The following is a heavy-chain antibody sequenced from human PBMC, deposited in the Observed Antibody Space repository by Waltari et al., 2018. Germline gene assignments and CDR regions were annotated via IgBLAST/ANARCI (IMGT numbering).Heavy chain of an antibody. CDR2: INHSGST. CDR3: ARGPPHVDIVATGYYYYYGMDV. Sequence: QVQLQQWGAGLLKPSETLSLTCAVSGWSFSGYYWSWIRQPPGTGLEWIGEINHSGSTNYNPSLKSRVTISVDTSKNQFSLKLSSVTAADTAVYYCARGPPHVDIVATGYYYYYGMDVWGQGTTVTVSS. D-gene: IGHD5-12*01. J-gene: IGHJ6*02. CDR1: GWSFSGYY. V-gene: IGHV4-34*01.